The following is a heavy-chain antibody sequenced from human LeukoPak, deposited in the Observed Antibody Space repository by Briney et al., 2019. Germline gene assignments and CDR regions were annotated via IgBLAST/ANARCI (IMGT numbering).Heavy chain of an antibody. J-gene: IGHJ4*02. CDR3: AREPHSSGYYDY. CDR1: GFTFSSYW. Sequence: GGSLRLSCAASGFTFSSYWMHWVRQAPGKGLVWVSRINSDGSSTSYADSVKGRFTISRDNAKNTLYLQMNSLRAEDTAVYYCAREPHSSGYYDYWGQGTLVTVSS. D-gene: IGHD3-22*01. V-gene: IGHV3-74*01. CDR2: INSDGSST.